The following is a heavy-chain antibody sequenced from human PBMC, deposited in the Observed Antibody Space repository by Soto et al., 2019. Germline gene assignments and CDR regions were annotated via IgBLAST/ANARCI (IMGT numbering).Heavy chain of an antibody. D-gene: IGHD3-3*01. CDR1: GFTFSSYW. CDR2: IKEDGSDM. J-gene: IGHJ4*02. CDR3: ATEVWVYYDFWSGYSYY. V-gene: IGHV3-7*01. Sequence: EVQLVESGGGLVQPGGSLRLSCAASGFTFSSYWMSWVRQAPGKGLEWVANIKEDGSDMYYVDSVKGRFTISRDNAKNSLYLQMNSLRAEDTAVYYCATEVWVYYDFWSGYSYYRGQGTLVTVSS.